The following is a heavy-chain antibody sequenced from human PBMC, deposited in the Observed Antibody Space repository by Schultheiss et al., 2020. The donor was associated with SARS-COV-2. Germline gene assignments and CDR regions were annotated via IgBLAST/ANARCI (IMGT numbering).Heavy chain of an antibody. D-gene: IGHD6-13*01. CDR2: ISAYNGNT. V-gene: IGHV1-18*04. CDR1: GYTFTSYG. J-gene: IGHJ5*02. CDR3: ARDAGIAATDTDDWFDP. Sequence: ASVKVSCKASGYTFTSYGISWVRQAPGQGLEWMGWISAYNGNTNYAQKLQGRVTMTRDTSISTAYMELSRLRSDDTAVYYCARDAGIAATDTDDWFDPWGQGTLVTVSS.